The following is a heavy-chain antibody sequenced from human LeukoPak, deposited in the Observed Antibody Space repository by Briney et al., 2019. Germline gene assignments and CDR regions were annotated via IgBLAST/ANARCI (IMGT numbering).Heavy chain of an antibody. CDR1: GFTFSDYY. V-gene: IGHV3-11*04. D-gene: IGHD3-22*01. CDR2: ISTTGITM. J-gene: IGHJ4*02. Sequence: GGSLRLSCAASGFTFSDYYMSWIRQAPGKGLEWVSYISTTGITMYHADSVKGRFTISRDNAKNSLYLQMNSLRDEDTAVYYCARGLFVPYDSSWDYWGQGTLVTVSS. CDR3: ARGLFVPYDSSWDY.